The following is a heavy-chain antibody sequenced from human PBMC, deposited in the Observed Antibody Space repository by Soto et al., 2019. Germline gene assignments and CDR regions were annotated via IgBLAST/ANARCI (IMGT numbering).Heavy chain of an antibody. V-gene: IGHV3-74*01. CDR2: TNEDGSTI. D-gene: IGHD3-16*01. CDR3: TRDVGGGGGY. J-gene: IGHJ4*02. Sequence: GGSLRLSCAASGFTFSSFWMHWVRQAPGKGLEWVSRTNEDGSTINYADSVKGRFTISRDNAKNTLYLEMNSLRVEDTAVYYCTRDVGGGGGYWGPGTLVTVSS. CDR1: GFTFSSFW.